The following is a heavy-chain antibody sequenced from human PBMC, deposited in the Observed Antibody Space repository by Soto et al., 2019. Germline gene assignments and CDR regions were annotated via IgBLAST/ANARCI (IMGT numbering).Heavy chain of an antibody. CDR2: TFPGGSDT. CDR3: STQIGRRGGSRYFDY. Sequence: GESLKISCKGSGYSFNNYWIAWVRQMPGKGVEWMGITFPGGSDTVYSPSFQGQVTISVDRSINTAYLQRGGLKASDTAMYYCSTQIGRRGGSRYFDYWGQGTLVTVSS. D-gene: IGHD3-9*01. CDR1: GYSFNNYW. V-gene: IGHV5-51*01. J-gene: IGHJ4*02.